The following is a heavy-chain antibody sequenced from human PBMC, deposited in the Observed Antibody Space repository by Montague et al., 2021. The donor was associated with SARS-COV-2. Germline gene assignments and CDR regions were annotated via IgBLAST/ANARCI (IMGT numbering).Heavy chain of an antibody. CDR2: INHSGST. D-gene: IGHD4-17*01. CDR3: ARGRTVTTFYYYYYYGMDV. J-gene: IGHJ6*02. V-gene: IGHV4-34*01. Sequence: SETLSLTCAVLGGSLSNNYWTWVRQPPGKGLEWIGEINHSGSTNYNPSXXSRVTISVDTSKNQFSLKLSSVTAADTAVYYCARGRTVTTFYYYYYYGMDVWGQGTTVTVSS. CDR1: GGSLSNNY.